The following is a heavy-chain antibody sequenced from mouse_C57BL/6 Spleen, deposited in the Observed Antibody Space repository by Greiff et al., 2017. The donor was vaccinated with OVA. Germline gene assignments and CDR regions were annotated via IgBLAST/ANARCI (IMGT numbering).Heavy chain of an antibody. D-gene: IGHD1-1*02. CDR3: ARDFGSYGYFDV. J-gene: IGHJ1*03. CDR1: GYSFTGYF. V-gene: IGHV1-20*01. Sequence: EVQLQQSGPELVKPGDSVKISCKASGYSFTGYFMNWVMQSHGTRLEWIGRINPYNGDTFYDQKFKGKATLTVDKSSSTAHMELRSLTSEDSAVYYCARDFGSYGYFDVWGTGTTVTVSS. CDR2: INPYNGDT.